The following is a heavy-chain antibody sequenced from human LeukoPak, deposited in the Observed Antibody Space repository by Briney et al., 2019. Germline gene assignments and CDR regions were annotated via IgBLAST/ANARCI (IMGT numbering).Heavy chain of an antibody. D-gene: IGHD1-26*01. CDR3: ARDGVMGVSDAFDI. J-gene: IGHJ3*02. Sequence: SETLSLTCTVSGGSISSGSYYWSWIRQPAGKGLEWIGRIYTSGSTNYNPSLKSRVTISVDTSKNQFSLKLSSVTAADTAVYYCARDGVMGVSDAFDIWGRGTMVTVSS. V-gene: IGHV4-61*02. CDR1: GGSISSGSYY. CDR2: IYTSGST.